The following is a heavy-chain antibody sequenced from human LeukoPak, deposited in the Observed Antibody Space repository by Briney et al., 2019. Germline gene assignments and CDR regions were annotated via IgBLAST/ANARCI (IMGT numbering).Heavy chain of an antibody. CDR1: GLTFSSYA. D-gene: IGHD1-1*01. Sequence: GGSLRLSCAASGLTFSSYAMHWVRQAPGKGLEWVSVIYSGGSTYYADSVKGRFTISRDNSKNTLYLQMNSLRAEDTAVYYCATTGRTGTSDYWGQGTLVTVSS. CDR2: IYSGGST. V-gene: IGHV3-53*01. CDR3: ATTGRTGTSDY. J-gene: IGHJ4*02.